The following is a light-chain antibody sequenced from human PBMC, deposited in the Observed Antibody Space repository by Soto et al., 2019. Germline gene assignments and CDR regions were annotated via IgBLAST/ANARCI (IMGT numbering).Light chain of an antibody. CDR1: QGIGSY. Sequence: DIQMIQSPSSLSASIGDRVTITCRASQGIGSYLAWYQQKPGKVPKLLIYAASTLQSGVPSRFSGSGSGTDFTLSISSLQPEDIATYYCQKCNSAPFTFGPGTKVDIK. V-gene: IGKV1-27*01. CDR2: AAS. J-gene: IGKJ3*01. CDR3: QKCNSAPFT.